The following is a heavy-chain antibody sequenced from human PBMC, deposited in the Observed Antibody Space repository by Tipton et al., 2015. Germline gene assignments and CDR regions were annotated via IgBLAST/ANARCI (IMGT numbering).Heavy chain of an antibody. J-gene: IGHJ4*02. Sequence: SLRLSCAASEFISSNNWMSWVRQAPGKGLEWVANINPTGSDKYYLDSVKGRFTISRDNAKNSLYLQMNSLRAEDTAVYYCARDRYGSGSRTYYFDYWGQGTLVTVSS. CDR3: ARDRYGSGSRTYYFDY. CDR1: EFISSNNW. V-gene: IGHV3-7*01. CDR2: INPTGSDK. D-gene: IGHD3-10*01.